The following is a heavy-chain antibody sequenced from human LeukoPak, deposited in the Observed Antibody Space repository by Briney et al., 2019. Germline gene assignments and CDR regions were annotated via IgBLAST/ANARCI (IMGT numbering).Heavy chain of an antibody. CDR2: ISTVGTTM. CDR1: GFIFSDYH. J-gene: IGHJ4*02. V-gene: IGHV3-48*02. Sequence: GGSLRLSCAASGFIFSDYHINWVRQAPGRGLEWISYISTVGTTMIYADSVKGRFAISRDNAKSSLYLQMNSLRDEDTAVYYCARAWQDYSGVDYWGQGTLVTVSS. D-gene: IGHD2-21*01. CDR3: ARAWQDYSGVDY.